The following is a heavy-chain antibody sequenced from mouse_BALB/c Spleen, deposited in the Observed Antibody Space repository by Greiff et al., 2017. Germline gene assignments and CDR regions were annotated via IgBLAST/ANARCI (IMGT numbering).Heavy chain of an antibody. CDR1: GFTFSSYT. CDR2: ISNGGGST. V-gene: IGHV5-12-2*01. J-gene: IGHJ3*01. CDR3: ARHTPCAY. Sequence: EVHLVESGGGLVQPGGSLKLSCAASGFTFSSYTMSWVRQTPEKRLEWVAYISNGGGSTYYPDTVKGRFTISRDNAKNTLYLQMSSLKSEDTAMYYCARHTPCAYWGQGTLVTVSA.